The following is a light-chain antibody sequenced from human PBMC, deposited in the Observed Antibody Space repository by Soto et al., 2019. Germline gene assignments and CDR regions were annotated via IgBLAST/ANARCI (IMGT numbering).Light chain of an antibody. J-gene: IGLJ1*01. Sequence: QSALTQPASVSGSPGQSITISCTGTRSDVGGYKYVSWYQQHPGKAPKLMIFDVSNRHSGVSNRFSGSKSGNTASLTISGLQAEDEADYYCSSYTSSTTYVFGTGTKLTVL. CDR1: RSDVGGYKY. CDR3: SSYTSSTTYV. CDR2: DVS. V-gene: IGLV2-14*01.